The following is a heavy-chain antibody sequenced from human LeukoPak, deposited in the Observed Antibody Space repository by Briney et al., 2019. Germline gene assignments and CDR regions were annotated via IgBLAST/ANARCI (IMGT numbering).Heavy chain of an antibody. CDR2: IPSGGTNT. V-gene: IGHV3-23*01. Sequence: PGGSLRLSCVGSGFHFRTYNMNWVRQAPGKGLEWVSGIPSGGTNTYYADSVKGRLTISRDNTENTLYLQMNSLRAEDTAIYYCAKDSQYYDFWSRYNHYYYYYMDVWGKGTTVTVSS. J-gene: IGHJ6*03. CDR1: GFHFRTYN. CDR3: AKDSQYYDFWSRYNHYYYYYMDV. D-gene: IGHD3-3*01.